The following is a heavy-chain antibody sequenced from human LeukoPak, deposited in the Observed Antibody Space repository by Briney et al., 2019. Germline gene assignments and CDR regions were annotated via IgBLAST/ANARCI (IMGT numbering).Heavy chain of an antibody. D-gene: IGHD2-15*01. CDR1: GYTFTSYY. Sequence: ASVKVSCKASGYTFTSYYMHWVRQAPGQGLEWMGIIDPSGGSTSYAQKFQGRVTMTRDTSTSTVYMELSSLRSEDTAVYYCARYCSGGSCYSNYYGMDVWGQGTTVTVSS. V-gene: IGHV1-46*01. CDR2: IDPSGGST. J-gene: IGHJ6*02. CDR3: ARYCSGGSCYSNYYGMDV.